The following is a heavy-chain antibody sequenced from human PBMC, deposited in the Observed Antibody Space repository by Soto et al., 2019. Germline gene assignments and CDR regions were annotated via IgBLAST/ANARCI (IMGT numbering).Heavy chain of an antibody. J-gene: IGHJ6*02. CDR3: AREYDYDILTGPPYYGMDV. CDR1: GGTFSSYT. Sequence: SVKVSCKASGGTFSSYTISWVRQATGQGLEWMGRIIPILGIANYAQKFQGRVTITADKSTSTAYMELSSLRSEDTAVYYCAREYDYDILTGPPYYGMDVWGQGTTVTVSS. CDR2: IIPILGIA. V-gene: IGHV1-69*04. D-gene: IGHD3-9*01.